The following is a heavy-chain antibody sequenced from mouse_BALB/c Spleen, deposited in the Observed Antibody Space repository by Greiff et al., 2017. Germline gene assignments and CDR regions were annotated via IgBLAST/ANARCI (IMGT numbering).Heavy chain of an antibody. D-gene: IGHD2-14*01. CDR2: IWSGGST. CDR3: ARNRGNRYDGFAY. V-gene: IGHV2-4-1*01. Sequence: VMLVESGPGLVQPSQSLSITCTVSGFSLTSYGVHWVRQSPGKGLEWLGVIWSGGSTDYNAAFISRLSISKDNSKSQVFFKMNSLQADDTAIYYCARNRGNRYDGFAYWGQGTLVTVSA. CDR1: GFSLTSYG. J-gene: IGHJ3*01.